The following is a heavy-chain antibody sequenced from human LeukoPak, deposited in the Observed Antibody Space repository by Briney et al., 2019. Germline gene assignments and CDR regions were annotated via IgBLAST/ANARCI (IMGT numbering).Heavy chain of an antibody. D-gene: IGHD2-2*01. CDR3: VRGYCSSTSCRYRTSSYGMDV. V-gene: IGHV4-34*01. J-gene: IGHJ6*04. Sequence: KPSETLSLTCAVYGGSFSGYYWSWIRQPPGKGLEWIGEINHSGSTNYNPSLKSRVTISVDTSKNQFSLKLSSVTAADTAVYYCVRGYCSSTSCRYRTSSYGMDVWGKGTTVTVSS. CDR1: GGSFSGYY. CDR2: INHSGST.